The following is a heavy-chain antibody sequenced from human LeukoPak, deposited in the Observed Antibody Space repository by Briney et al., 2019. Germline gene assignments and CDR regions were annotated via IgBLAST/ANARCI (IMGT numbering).Heavy chain of an antibody. CDR3: ARDHRQQLENWFDP. J-gene: IGHJ5*02. CDR1: GYTFTSYD. V-gene: IGHV1-69*13. Sequence: ASVKVSCKASGYTFTSYDINWVRQATGQGLEWMGGIIPIFGTANYAQKFQGRVTITADESTSTAYMELSSLRSEDTAVYYCARDHRQQLENWFDPWGQGTLVTVSS. CDR2: IIPIFGTA. D-gene: IGHD6-13*01.